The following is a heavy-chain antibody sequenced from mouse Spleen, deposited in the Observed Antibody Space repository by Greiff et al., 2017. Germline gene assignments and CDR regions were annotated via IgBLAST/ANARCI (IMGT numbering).Heavy chain of an antibody. CDR1: GFTFSSYA. J-gene: IGHJ4*01. V-gene: IGHV5-9-1*02. CDR3: TREGAYDGYYVGAMDY. Sequence: EVKLMESGEGLVKPGGSLKLSCAASGFTFSSYAMSWVRQTPEKRLEWVAYISSGGDYIYYADTVKGRFTISRDNARNTLYLQMSSLKSEDTAMYYCTREGAYDGYYVGAMDYWGQGTSVTVSS. CDR2: ISSGGDYI. D-gene: IGHD2-3*01.